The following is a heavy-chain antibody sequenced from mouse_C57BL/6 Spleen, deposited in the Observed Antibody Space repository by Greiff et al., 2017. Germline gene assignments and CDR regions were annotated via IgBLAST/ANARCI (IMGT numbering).Heavy chain of an antibody. Sequence: EVKLMESGGDLVKPGGSLKLSCAASGFTFSSYGMSLVRQTPDKRLEWVATISSGGSYTYYPDSVKGRFTISRDNAKNTLYLQMSSLKSEDTAMYYCARHDYYGSSPLFAYWGQGTLVTVSA. CDR2: ISSGGSYT. CDR1: GFTFSSYG. J-gene: IGHJ3*01. D-gene: IGHD1-1*01. CDR3: ARHDYYGSSPLFAY. V-gene: IGHV5-6*01.